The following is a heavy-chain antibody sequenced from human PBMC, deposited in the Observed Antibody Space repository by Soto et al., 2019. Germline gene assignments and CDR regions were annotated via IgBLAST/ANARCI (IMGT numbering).Heavy chain of an antibody. V-gene: IGHV1-69*01. CDR1: GGSFRTYA. D-gene: IGHD2-15*01. CDR3: ARVGPPSHSVIWFFDL. J-gene: IGHJ2*01. CDR2: IIPMLAAP. Sequence: QGQLVQSGAEVKKPGSSGKVSGKASGGSFRTYAINWVRQAPGQGLECMGGIIPMLAAPTYAQKFQGRPTITADESTTTVYMELSSLTSEDTADYYCARVGPPSHSVIWFFDLWGRGTLVTVSS.